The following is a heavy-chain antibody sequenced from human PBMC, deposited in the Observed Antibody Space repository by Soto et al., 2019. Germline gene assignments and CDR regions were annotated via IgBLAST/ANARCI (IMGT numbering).Heavy chain of an antibody. D-gene: IGHD3-9*01. CDR2: ITSASDYI. CDR1: GVIFTRST. J-gene: IGHJ3*02. V-gene: IGHV3-21*01. CDR3: ARVGTGSSTPLDI. Sequence: XGSLRLACVASGVIFTRSTMNWVRQAPGKGLEWVSSITSASDYIFYADSVKGRFTISRDNAKNSLYLQMNSLRAEDTAVYYCARVGTGSSTPLDIWGQGTMVTVSS.